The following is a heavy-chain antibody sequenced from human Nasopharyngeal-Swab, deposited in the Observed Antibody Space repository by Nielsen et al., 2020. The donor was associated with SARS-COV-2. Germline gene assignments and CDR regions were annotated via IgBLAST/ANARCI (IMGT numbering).Heavy chain of an antibody. D-gene: IGHD6-6*01. CDR3: VRDWSSPSKTAFDY. Sequence: SCDVFGCTLRSDDYNWSCNRPRTGQGLEWIGRIYTNGGTNYNPSLTRRVNISVDMSKNQFSLKLTPVTAADTAVYYCVRDWSSPSKTAFDYWGQGILVTVSS. J-gene: IGHJ4*02. CDR2: IYTNGGT. CDR1: GCTLRSDDYN. V-gene: IGHV4-61*02.